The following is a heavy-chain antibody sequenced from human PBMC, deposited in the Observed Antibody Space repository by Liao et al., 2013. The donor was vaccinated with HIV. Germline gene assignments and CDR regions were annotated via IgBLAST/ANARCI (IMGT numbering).Heavy chain of an antibody. CDR2: ISYGGTT. CDR1: GGSISSNSHY. D-gene: IGHD6-25*01. V-gene: IGHV4-39*07. CDR3: ARGSGDGAFDI. J-gene: IGHJ3*02. Sequence: QVQLQESGPGLVKPSETLSLTCTVSGGSISSNSHYWAWIRQPPGKGLEWIGTISYGGTTYYNPSLRSRVAMSVDTSMSQFFLKLNSVIAADTAVYYCARGSGDGAFDIWGQGTMVTVSS.